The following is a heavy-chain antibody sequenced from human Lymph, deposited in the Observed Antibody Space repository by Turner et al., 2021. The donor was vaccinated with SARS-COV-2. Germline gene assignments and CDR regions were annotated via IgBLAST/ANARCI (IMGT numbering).Heavy chain of an antibody. CDR1: GFTFSSYA. V-gene: IGHV3-30-3*01. CDR3: ARDVGAALDY. CDR2: ISYDGSNK. D-gene: IGHD6-25*01. J-gene: IGHJ4*02. Sequence: QGQLVESWGGVVQPGRSVRLSCTASGFTFSSYAMHWVRQAPGKGLEWVALISYDGSNKYYADSVKGRFTISRDNSKNTLYLQMNSLRAEDTAVYYCARDVGAALDYWGQGTLVTVSS.